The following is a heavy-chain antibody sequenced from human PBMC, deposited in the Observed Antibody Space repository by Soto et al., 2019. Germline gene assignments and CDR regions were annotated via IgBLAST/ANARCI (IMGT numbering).Heavy chain of an antibody. CDR2: IYPGDSDT. CDR3: ARHKSDYTERYDYGMDV. CDR1: GYSFTSDW. D-gene: IGHD3-3*01. J-gene: IGHJ6*02. V-gene: IGHV5-51*01. Sequence: EVQLVQSGAEVKKPGESLKISCKGSGYSFTSDWIGWVRQMPGKGLEWMGIIYPGDSDTRYSPSFQGQVTISADKSTSTAYLQWSSLKASDTAMYYCARHKSDYTERYDYGMDVWGQGTTVTVSS.